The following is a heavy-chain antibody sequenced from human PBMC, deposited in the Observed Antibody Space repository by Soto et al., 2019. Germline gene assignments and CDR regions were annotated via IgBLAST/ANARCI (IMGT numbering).Heavy chain of an antibody. J-gene: IGHJ4*02. CDR1: AFTFSNAW. V-gene: IGHV3-15*07. Sequence: EVQLVESGGGLVKPGGSLRLSCAASAFTFSNAWMNWVRQAPGKGLEWVGHIKRKGDEGTTDYSAFGTGRFTISRDDSTSALYLDMYSLTTEGPAVYYCTTIVPWGWKYWGQGTLVTVSS. CDR3: TTIVPWGWKY. CDR2: IKRKGDEGTT. D-gene: IGHD1-1*01.